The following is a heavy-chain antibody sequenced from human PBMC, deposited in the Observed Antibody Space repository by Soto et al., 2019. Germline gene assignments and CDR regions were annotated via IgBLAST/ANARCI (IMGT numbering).Heavy chain of an antibody. CDR2: IYSGGAT. CDR3: ARDSSIGTFDY. V-gene: IGHV3-53*02. Sequence: EVQLVETGGGLIQPGGSLRLSCAASGFTVSTNYMSWVRQAPGKGLEWVSIIYSGGATYYADSVKGRFTISRDNSKNTQYLQMNSLRAEDTAVYYCARDSSIGTFDYWGQGTLVTVSS. J-gene: IGHJ4*02. CDR1: GFTVSTNY.